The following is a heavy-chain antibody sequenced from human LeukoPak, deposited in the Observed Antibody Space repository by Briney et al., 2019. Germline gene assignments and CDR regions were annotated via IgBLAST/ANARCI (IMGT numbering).Heavy chain of an antibody. J-gene: IGHJ4*02. D-gene: IGHD1-1*01. CDR3: ASSTTSVPLFSH. V-gene: IGHV3-21*01. CDR1: GFTFSSYS. Sequence: PGGSLRLSCAASGFTFSSYSMNWVRQAPGKGLEWVSSISSSSSYIYYADSVKGRFTISRDNAKNSLYLQMNSLRAEDTAVYYCASSTTSVPLFSHWGQGTLVTVSS. CDR2: ISSSSSYI.